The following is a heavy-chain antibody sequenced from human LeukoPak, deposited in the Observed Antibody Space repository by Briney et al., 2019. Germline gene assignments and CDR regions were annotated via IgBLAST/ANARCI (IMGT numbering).Heavy chain of an antibody. CDR1: GFTFSNYG. D-gene: IGHD5-24*01. V-gene: IGHV3-30*03. J-gene: IGHJ4*02. CDR2: ISYDGSNT. Sequence: PGRSLRLSCAASGFTFSNYGMHWVRQAPGKGLEWLAFISYDGSNTYSLDSVRGRFTISRDNGKNSLYLQMNSLRAEDTAVYYCARDLGWLQFGYWGQGTLVTVSS. CDR3: ARDLGWLQFGY.